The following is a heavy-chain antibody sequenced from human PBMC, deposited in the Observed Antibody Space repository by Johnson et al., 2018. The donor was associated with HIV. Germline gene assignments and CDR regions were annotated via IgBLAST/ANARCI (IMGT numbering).Heavy chain of an antibody. Sequence: QEQLVVSGGGLVQPGGSLRLSCVASGFTFTTYDFHWVRQAPGKGLEWVAFIRSNGRDQYYGASVKGRFTISRDDSKNTVDLQMNGLNPEDTALYYCARSIITSPVGAFDIWGQGTMVTVSS. V-gene: IGHV3-30*02. CDR3: ARSIITSPVGAFDI. CDR1: GFTFTTYD. J-gene: IGHJ3*02. CDR2: IRSNGRDQ. D-gene: IGHD3-16*01.